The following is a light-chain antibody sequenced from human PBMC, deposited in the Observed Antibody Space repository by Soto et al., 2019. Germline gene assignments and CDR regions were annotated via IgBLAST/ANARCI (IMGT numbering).Light chain of an antibody. CDR3: ISYTDRQSYL. V-gene: IGLV2-14*03. CDR2: AVS. Sequence: QSVLTQPASVSGSPGQSITISCSGTSSDVGRYDHVAWYQQFPGKSPKLMIYAVSDRPSGVSDRFSGSKSGITASLTISGLQAEDEADYYCISYTDRQSYLFGTGTKLTVL. CDR1: SSDVGRYDH. J-gene: IGLJ1*01.